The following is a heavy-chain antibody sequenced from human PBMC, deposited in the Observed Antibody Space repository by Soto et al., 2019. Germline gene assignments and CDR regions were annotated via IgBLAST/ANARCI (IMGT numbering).Heavy chain of an antibody. Sequence: QVQLVQSGAEVKKPGASVKVSCKASGYTFTSYGISWVRQAPGQGLEWMGWISAYNGNTNYAQKLQGRVTMTTDTPRSTAKRERGGLRSDDTAVYSGAGPGVGDTAMVWGNIVATGGAGADYGGKGPLVTVSS. V-gene: IGHV1-18*04. D-gene: IGHD5-18*01. CDR2: ISAYNGNT. CDR3: AGPGVGDTAMVWGNIVATGGAGADY. CDR1: GYTFTSYG. J-gene: IGHJ4*02.